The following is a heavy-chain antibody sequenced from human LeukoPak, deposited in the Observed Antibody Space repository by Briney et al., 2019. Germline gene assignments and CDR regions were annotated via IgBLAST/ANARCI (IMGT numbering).Heavy chain of an antibody. D-gene: IGHD1-26*01. Sequence: GASVKVSCKASGYTFTGYYMHWVRQAPGQGLEWMGWINPNSGGTNYAQKFQGRVTMTRDTSISTAYMELSRLRSDDTAVYYCARVTFGGATSHYYMDVWGKGTTVTISS. J-gene: IGHJ6*03. CDR1: GYTFTGYY. V-gene: IGHV1-2*02. CDR3: ARVTFGGATSHYYMDV. CDR2: INPNSGGT.